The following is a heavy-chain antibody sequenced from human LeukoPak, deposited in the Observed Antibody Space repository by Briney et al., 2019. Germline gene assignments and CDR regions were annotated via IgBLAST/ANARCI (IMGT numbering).Heavy chain of an antibody. Sequence: GGSLRLSCTASGFSFRTYNLHWVRQAPGKGLEWVAVIWYDGSNKYYADSVKGRFTISRDNSKNTLYLQMNSLRAEDTAVYYCARAFGYSSSWNYFDYWGQGTLVTVSS. D-gene: IGHD6-13*01. CDR3: ARAFGYSSSWNYFDY. CDR2: IWYDGSNK. CDR1: GFSFRTYN. V-gene: IGHV3-33*01. J-gene: IGHJ4*02.